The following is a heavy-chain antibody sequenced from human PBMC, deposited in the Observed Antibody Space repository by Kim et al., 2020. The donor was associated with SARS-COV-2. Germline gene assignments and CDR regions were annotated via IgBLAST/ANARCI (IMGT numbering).Heavy chain of an antibody. Sequence: SETLSLTCAVYGGSFSGYYWSWIRQPPGKGLEWIGEINHSGSTNYNPSLKSRVTISVDTSKNQFSLKLSSVTAADTAVYYCARVMKQLVRWFDYWGQGTL. D-gene: IGHD6-13*01. V-gene: IGHV4-34*01. CDR2: INHSGST. CDR1: GGSFSGYY. J-gene: IGHJ4*02. CDR3: ARVMKQLVRWFDY.